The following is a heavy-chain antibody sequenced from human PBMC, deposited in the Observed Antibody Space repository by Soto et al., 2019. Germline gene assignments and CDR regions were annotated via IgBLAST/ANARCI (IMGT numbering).Heavy chain of an antibody. CDR1: GGSISSGDYY. Sequence: PSETLSLTCTVSGGSISSGDYYWGWIRQPPGKGLEWIGSIYYSGSTYYNPSLKSRVTISVDTSKNQFSLKLSSVTAADTAVYYCARHSGIVGATLQGGAFDIWGQGTMVTVSS. CDR3: ARHSGIVGATLQGGAFDI. J-gene: IGHJ3*02. V-gene: IGHV4-39*01. CDR2: IYYSGST. D-gene: IGHD1-26*01.